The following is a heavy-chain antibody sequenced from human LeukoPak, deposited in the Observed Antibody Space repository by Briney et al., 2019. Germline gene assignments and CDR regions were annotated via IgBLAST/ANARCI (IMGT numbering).Heavy chain of an antibody. Sequence: GGSLRLSCAASGFTFDSYSMSWVRQAPGKGPEWVSAIHTHGTQYADSVKGRFTISRDNSKNTLYLQMNSLRAEDTAVYYCARAGGNDGFWCFDLWGRGALVTVSS. CDR1: GFTFDSYS. D-gene: IGHD1-1*01. V-gene: IGHV3-23*05. CDR3: ARAGGNDGFWCFDL. CDR2: IHTHGT. J-gene: IGHJ2*01.